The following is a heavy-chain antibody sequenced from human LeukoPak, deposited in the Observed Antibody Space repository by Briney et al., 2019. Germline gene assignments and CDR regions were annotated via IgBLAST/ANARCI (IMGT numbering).Heavy chain of an antibody. J-gene: IGHJ4*02. V-gene: IGHV3-74*01. CDR3: AEAASVRGISY. CDR1: GFTFSTYW. D-gene: IGHD3-10*01. Sequence: GGSLRLSCAASGFTFSTYWMHWVRLPPGKGPLWVSHINGDGSTTNYADSVKGRFTISRDNAKNTLYLQMNSLRAEDTAVYYCAEAASVRGISYWGQGTLVTVSS. CDR2: INGDGSTT.